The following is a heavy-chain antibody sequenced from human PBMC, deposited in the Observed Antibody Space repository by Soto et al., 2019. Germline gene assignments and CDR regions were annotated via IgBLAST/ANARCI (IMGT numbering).Heavy chain of an antibody. CDR1: GFTVSSNY. J-gene: IGHJ1*01. D-gene: IGHD3-10*01. CDR3: ARDMVRGRYPEYFQH. V-gene: IGHV3-66*01. CDR2: IYAGGST. Sequence: EVQLVESGGGLVQPGGSLRLSCAASGFTVSSNYMSWVRQAPGKGLEGVSVIYAGGSTYYADSVKGRFTISRDNSKNTLYLQMNSLRAEDTAVYYCARDMVRGRYPEYFQHWGQGTLVTVSS.